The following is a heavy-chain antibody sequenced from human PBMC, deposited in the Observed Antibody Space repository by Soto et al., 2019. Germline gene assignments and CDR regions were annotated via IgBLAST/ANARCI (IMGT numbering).Heavy chain of an antibody. D-gene: IGHD3-22*01. J-gene: IGHJ6*02. V-gene: IGHV3-11*01. Sequence: PGGSLRLSCAASGFTFSDYYMTWIRQAPGKGLEWVSSITSGGTTYHADSVKGRFTISRDNAKKSLFLQLNSLRAEDTAVYYCATDPDSSAYYGMDVWGQGTAVTV. CDR1: GFTFSDYY. CDR2: ITSGGTT. CDR3: ATDPDSSAYYGMDV.